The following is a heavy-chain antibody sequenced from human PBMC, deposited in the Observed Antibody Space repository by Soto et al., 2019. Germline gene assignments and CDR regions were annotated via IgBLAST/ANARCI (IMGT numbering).Heavy chain of an antibody. CDR1: GFSFGSYA. CDR2: ISGSGGST. Sequence: GGSLRLSCEASGFSFGSYAMSWVRQAPGKGLEWVSAISGSGGSTYYADSVKGRFTISRDNSKNTLYPQMNSLRAEDTAVYYCAKGDSLGVMSAFDIWGQGTMVTVSS. CDR3: AKGDSLGVMSAFDI. D-gene: IGHD3-16*01. J-gene: IGHJ3*02. V-gene: IGHV3-23*01.